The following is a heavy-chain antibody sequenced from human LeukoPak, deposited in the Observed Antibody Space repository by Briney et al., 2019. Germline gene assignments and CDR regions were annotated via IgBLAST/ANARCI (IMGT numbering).Heavy chain of an antibody. CDR1: GFTFGDYA. V-gene: IGHV3-49*04. Sequence: QAGGSLRLSCTASGFTFGDYAMSWVRQAPGKGLEWVGFIRSKAYGGTTEYAASVKGRFTISRDDSKSIAYLQMNSLKTEDTAVYYCTRGTLYSGNEYWGQGTLVTLSS. CDR3: TRGTLYSGNEY. J-gene: IGHJ4*02. CDR2: IRSKAYGGTT. D-gene: IGHD4-23*01.